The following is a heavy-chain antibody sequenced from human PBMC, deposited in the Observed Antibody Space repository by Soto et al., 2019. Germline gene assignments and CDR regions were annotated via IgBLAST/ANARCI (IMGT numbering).Heavy chain of an antibody. CDR2: IRSTAYDGTT. CDR1: GFTFGDYA. J-gene: IGHJ4*02. D-gene: IGHD3-10*01. CDR3: TRDKRGPMVREVDY. V-gene: IGHV3-49*05. Sequence: EVQLVESGGGLVKPGRSLRLSCTASGFTFGDYAMSWFRPAPGQGLEWVGFIRSTAYDGTTEYAASVKGRFTISRDDSKSIAYLQMNSLKTEDTAVYYCTRDKRGPMVREVDYWGQGTLVTVAS.